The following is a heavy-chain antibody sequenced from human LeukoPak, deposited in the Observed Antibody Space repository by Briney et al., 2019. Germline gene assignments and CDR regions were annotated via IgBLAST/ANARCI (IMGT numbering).Heavy chain of an antibody. CDR3: ARVRPGNGGHDAFDI. J-gene: IGHJ3*02. V-gene: IGHV4-30-4*08. D-gene: IGHD3-10*01. Sequence: SQTLSPTCTVSGGSISSGDYYWSWIRQPPGKGLEWIGYIYYSGSTYYNPSLKSRVTISVDTSKNQFSLKLSSVTAADTAVYYCARVRPGNGGHDAFDIWGQGTMVTVSS. CDR2: IYYSGST. CDR1: GGSISSGDYY.